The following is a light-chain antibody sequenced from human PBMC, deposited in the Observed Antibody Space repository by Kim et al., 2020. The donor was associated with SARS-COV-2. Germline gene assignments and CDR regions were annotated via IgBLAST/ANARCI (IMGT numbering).Light chain of an antibody. CDR3: QVWDSSSDQV. J-gene: IGLJ3*02. Sequence: VGPGKTARITCGGNNIGSKSVHWYQQKPGQAPVLVIYYDSDRPSGIPERFSGSNSGNTATLTISRVEAGDEADYYCQVWDSSSDQVFGGGTQLTVL. CDR2: YDS. CDR1: NIGSKS. V-gene: IGLV3-21*04.